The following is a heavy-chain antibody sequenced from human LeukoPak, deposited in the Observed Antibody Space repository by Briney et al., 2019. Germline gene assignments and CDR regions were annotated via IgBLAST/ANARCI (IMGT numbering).Heavy chain of an antibody. CDR2: IYPRGNT. V-gene: IGHV4-4*02. D-gene: IGHD4-17*01. J-gene: IGHJ4*02. Sequence: SGTLSLTCAISGGSISSSNWWTWVRQPPGKGLEWVGEIYPRGNTNYNPSLESRVTISLDESKTQLSLRLESVTAADTAVYYCARGTITTVTDSWGPGTLVTVSS. CDR1: GGSISSSNW. CDR3: ARGTITTVTDS.